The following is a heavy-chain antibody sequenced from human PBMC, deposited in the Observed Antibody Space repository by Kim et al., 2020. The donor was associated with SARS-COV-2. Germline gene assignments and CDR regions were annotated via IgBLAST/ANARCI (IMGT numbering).Heavy chain of an antibody. CDR2: ITSNGGST. Sequence: GGSLRLSCSASGLTFSSYAMHWVRQAPGKGLEYVSAITSNGGSTSYANSVKGRFTISRDNSMNTLYLQMGSLRPEDTAVYYCVKGGIAAAAALDYWGQGTLVTVSS. CDR1: GLTFSSYA. D-gene: IGHD6-13*01. CDR3: VKGGIAAAAALDY. V-gene: IGHV3-64D*09. J-gene: IGHJ4*02.